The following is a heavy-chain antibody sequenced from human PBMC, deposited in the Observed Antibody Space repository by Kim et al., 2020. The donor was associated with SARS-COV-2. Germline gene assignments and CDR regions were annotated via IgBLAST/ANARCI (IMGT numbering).Heavy chain of an antibody. Sequence: GGSLRLSCAASGFTFSNYAMHWVRQAPGKGLEWVAVISYDGSNKYYADSVKGRFSSSRDNSKNTLYLQMNSLRAEDTAVYYCARDLQAISYYYYHMDVWGHGTTVTVS. CDR3: ARDLQAISYYYYHMDV. CDR1: GFTFSNYA. D-gene: IGHD4-4*01. V-gene: IGHV3-30*14. J-gene: IGHJ6*02. CDR2: ISYDGSNK.